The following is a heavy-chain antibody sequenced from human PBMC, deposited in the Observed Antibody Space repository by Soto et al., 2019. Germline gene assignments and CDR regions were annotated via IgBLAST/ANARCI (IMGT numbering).Heavy chain of an antibody. CDR2: INHSGST. J-gene: IGHJ6*02. CDR1: GGSFSGYY. Sequence: SETLSLTCAVYGGSFSGYYWSWIRQPPGKGLEWIGEINHSGSTNYNPSLKSRVTISVDTSKNQFSLKLSSVTAADTAVYYCASARYYDYVWGSYRSYGMDVWGPGTTVTVSS. D-gene: IGHD3-16*02. V-gene: IGHV4-34*01. CDR3: ASARYYDYVWGSYRSYGMDV.